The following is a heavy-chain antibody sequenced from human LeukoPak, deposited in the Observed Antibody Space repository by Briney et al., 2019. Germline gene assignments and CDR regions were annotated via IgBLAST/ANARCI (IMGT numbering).Heavy chain of an antibody. D-gene: IGHD2-2*01. CDR3: ARHKHCSSTGCYLDY. CDR2: IYYSGST. J-gene: IGHJ4*02. V-gene: IGHV4-59*08. CDR1: GGSFSGYY. Sequence: SETLSLTCAVYGGSFSGYYWSWIRQPPGKGLEWIGYIYYSGSTNYNPSLKSRVTISVDTSKNQFSLKLSSVTAADTAVYYCARHKHCSSTGCYLDYWGQGTLVTVSS.